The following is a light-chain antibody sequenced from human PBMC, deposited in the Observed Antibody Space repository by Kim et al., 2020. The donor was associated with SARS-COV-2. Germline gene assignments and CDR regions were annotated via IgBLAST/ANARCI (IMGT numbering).Light chain of an antibody. J-gene: IGLJ3*02. CDR1: SGSIASNY. CDR2: EDS. Sequence: GKTVTTSRTRSSGSIASNYVQWYQQRPGSSPPSTIYEDSKRPSGFPDRFAGSIDSSSNPASLTISGLKAEDEADYYCQSYDSNNGVFGGGTQLTVL. V-gene: IGLV6-57*01. CDR3: QSYDSNNGV.